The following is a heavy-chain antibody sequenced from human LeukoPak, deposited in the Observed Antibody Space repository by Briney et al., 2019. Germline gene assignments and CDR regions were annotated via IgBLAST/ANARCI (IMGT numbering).Heavy chain of an antibody. CDR1: GGSISTYY. V-gene: IGHV4-59*01. Sequence: SETLSLTCTVSGGSISTYYWSWIRQPPGKGLEWIGYIYYSGSTNYNPSLKSRVTISVDTSKNQFSLKLRSVTAADAAVYYCARGLWFGDENPPYFDYWGQGILVTVSS. D-gene: IGHD3-10*01. CDR3: ARGLWFGDENPPYFDY. CDR2: IYYSGST. J-gene: IGHJ4*02.